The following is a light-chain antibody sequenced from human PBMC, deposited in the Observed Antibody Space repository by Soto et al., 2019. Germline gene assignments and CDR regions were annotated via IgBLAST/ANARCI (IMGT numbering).Light chain of an antibody. CDR1: QSIGPY. Sequence: EIVLTQSPDTLSLSPGERATLSCRASQSIGPYLAWYQQQPGQSPRLLVYDAVNRAAGAPDRFSGSGSGTDVTLTISSLEPEDAAVYLCQQRSDWPPLTFGGGTKVEIK. V-gene: IGKV3-11*01. J-gene: IGKJ4*01. CDR3: QQRSDWPPLT. CDR2: DAV.